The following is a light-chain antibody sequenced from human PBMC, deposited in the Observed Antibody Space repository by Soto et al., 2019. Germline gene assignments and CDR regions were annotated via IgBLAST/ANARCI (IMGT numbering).Light chain of an antibody. CDR3: QSYDSGLRGYV. CDR1: SSNIGAGYD. CDR2: ANN. J-gene: IGLJ1*01. V-gene: IGLV1-40*01. Sequence: QSVLTQPPSVSGAPGQRVTFSCTGSSSNIGAGYDVHWYQHLPGTAPKFLIYANNNRPSGVPDRFSGSKSGTSASLAITGLQAEDEADYYCQSYDSGLRGYVFGTGTKVTVL.